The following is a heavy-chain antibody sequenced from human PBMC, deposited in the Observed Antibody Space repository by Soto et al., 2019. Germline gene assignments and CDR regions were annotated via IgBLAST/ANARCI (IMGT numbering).Heavy chain of an antibody. CDR1: GFTFSSYD. CDR2: IGTAGDT. CDR3: ARGVDGDYQNWFDP. Sequence: EVQLVESGGGLVQPGGSLRLSCAASGFTFSSYDMHWVRQATGKGLEWVSAIGTAGDTYYPGSVKGRFTISRENAKNSLYLQMNTLRAGDTAVYYCARGVDGDYQNWFDPWGQGTLVTVSS. D-gene: IGHD4-17*01. V-gene: IGHV3-13*01. J-gene: IGHJ5*02.